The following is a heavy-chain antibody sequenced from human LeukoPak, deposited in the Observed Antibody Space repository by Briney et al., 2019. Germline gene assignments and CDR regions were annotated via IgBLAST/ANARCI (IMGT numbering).Heavy chain of an antibody. D-gene: IGHD5-18*01. Sequence: GASVKVSCKASGYTFNSYGITWVRQAPGQGLEWMGWISAYNGNTNYAQKLQGRVTMTTDASTSTAYMELRSLRSDDTAVYYCARDSRRGYSYGYDYWGQGTLVTVSS. J-gene: IGHJ4*02. CDR3: ARDSRRGYSYGYDY. CDR2: ISAYNGNT. CDR1: GYTFNSYG. V-gene: IGHV1-18*01.